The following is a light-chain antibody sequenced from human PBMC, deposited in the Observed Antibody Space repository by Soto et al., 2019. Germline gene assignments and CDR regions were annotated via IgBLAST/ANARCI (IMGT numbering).Light chain of an antibody. V-gene: IGKV1-13*02. Sequence: AVQLTQSPSSLSASVGDRVTITCRASQGIRTDLGWYQQSPGKAPKVLIVGASSLESGVPSRFSGSGSGTEFTLTISSLQPDDFATYYCQQYDSYSLTFGQGTKVDIK. CDR2: GAS. J-gene: IGKJ1*01. CDR1: QGIRTD. CDR3: QQYDSYSLT.